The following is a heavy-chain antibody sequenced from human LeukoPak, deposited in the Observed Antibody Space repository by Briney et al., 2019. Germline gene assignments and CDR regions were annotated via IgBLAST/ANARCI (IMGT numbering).Heavy chain of an antibody. J-gene: IGHJ6*02. CDR1: GYTFTSYG. CDR2: ISAYNGNT. V-gene: IGHV1-18*01. CDR3: ASFGAGYGSGSYYYYGMDV. D-gene: IGHD3-10*01. Sequence: GASVNVSCKASGYTFTSYGISWVRQAPGQGLEWMGWISAYNGNTNYAQKLQGRVTMTTDTSTSTAYMELRSLRSDDTAVYYCASFGAGYGSGSYYYYGMDVWGQGTTVTVSS.